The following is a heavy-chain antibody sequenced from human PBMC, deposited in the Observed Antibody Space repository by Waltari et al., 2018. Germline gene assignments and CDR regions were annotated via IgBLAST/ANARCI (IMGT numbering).Heavy chain of an antibody. CDR3: ARGDIAARLQD. CDR2: ISHSGST. V-gene: IGHV4-34*01. Sequence: QVQLQQWGAGLLKPSETLSLTCGVYGGSFSGYYWTWIRQPPGKGLEWIGEISHSGSTNSNPSLKSRVTISGDTSKNQFSLILSSVTAADTAFYYCARGDIAARLQDWGQGTLVTVSS. D-gene: IGHD6-6*01. CDR1: GGSFSGYY. J-gene: IGHJ4*02.